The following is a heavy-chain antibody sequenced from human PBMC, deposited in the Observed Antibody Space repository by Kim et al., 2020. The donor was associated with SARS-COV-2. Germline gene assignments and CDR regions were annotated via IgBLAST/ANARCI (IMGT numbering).Heavy chain of an antibody. J-gene: IGHJ4*02. CDR3: ARDLVY. V-gene: IGHV3-7*01. CDR2: KQDGSEK. Sequence: KQDGSEKDYVDSVRGRFTISRDNAKNSLYLQMNSLRAEDTAVYYCARDLVYWGQGTLVTVSS.